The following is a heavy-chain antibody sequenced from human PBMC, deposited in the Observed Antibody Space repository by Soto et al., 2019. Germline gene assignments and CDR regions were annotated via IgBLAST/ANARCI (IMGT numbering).Heavy chain of an antibody. Sequence: QVQLVQSGAEVKKPGSSVKVSCKASGGTFSSYAISWVRQAPGQGLEWMGGIIPIFGTANYAQKFQGRVTITADESTSTAYMELSSLRSEDTAVYYCARDNIVVVVAAAYYYYYGMDVWGQGTTVTVYS. CDR2: IIPIFGTA. CDR1: GGTFSSYA. J-gene: IGHJ6*02. CDR3: ARDNIVVVVAAAYYYYYGMDV. V-gene: IGHV1-69*01. D-gene: IGHD2-15*01.